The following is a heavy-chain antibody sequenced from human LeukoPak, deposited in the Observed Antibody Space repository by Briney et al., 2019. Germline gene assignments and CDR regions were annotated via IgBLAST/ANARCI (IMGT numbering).Heavy chain of an antibody. CDR1: GGSISSYY. Sequence: SETLSLTCTVSGGSISSYYWSWIRQPPGKGLEWIGYIYYSGSTNYNPSLKSRVTISVDTSKNQFSLKLSSVTAADTAVYYCASTTSSSWPNGDLHAFDIWGQGTMVTVSS. CDR2: IYYSGST. D-gene: IGHD6-13*01. CDR3: ASTTSSSWPNGDLHAFDI. J-gene: IGHJ3*02. V-gene: IGHV4-59*01.